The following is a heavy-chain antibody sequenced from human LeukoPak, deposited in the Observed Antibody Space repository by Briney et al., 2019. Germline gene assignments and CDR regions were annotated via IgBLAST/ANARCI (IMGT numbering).Heavy chain of an antibody. D-gene: IGHD5-18*01. CDR3: ARDRDTAMVTYFDY. CDR2: IYYSGST. CDR1: GGSISSSSYY. Sequence: SETLSLTCTVSGGSISSSSYYWGWIRQPPGKGLEWIGSIYYSGSTYYNPSLKSRVTISVDTSKNQFSLKLSSVTAADTAVYYCARDRDTAMVTYFDYWGQGTLVTVSS. V-gene: IGHV4-39*07. J-gene: IGHJ4*02.